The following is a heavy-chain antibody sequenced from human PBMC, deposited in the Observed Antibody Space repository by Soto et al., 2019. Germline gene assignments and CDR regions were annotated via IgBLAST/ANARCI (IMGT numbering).Heavy chain of an antibody. CDR2: ISWNSGNI. D-gene: IGHD5-18*01. J-gene: IGHJ4*02. CDR3: VRSKGGYSYGTPFDY. CDR1: GFTFDEYA. Sequence: EVQLEASGGALVQPGRSLRLSCAASGFTFDEYAMYWVRQVLGKGLEWVSSISWNSGNIGYADSVKGRFTTSRDNAENSLYLQMNSLRPEDTALYYCVRSKGGYSYGTPFDYWGQGTLVTVSS. V-gene: IGHV3-9*01.